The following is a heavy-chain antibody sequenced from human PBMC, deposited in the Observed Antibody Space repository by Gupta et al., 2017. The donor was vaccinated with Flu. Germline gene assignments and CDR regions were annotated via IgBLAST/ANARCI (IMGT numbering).Heavy chain of an antibody. J-gene: IGHJ4*02. CDR3: AKGGHFSFYDH. CDR1: ALTFGGYA. V-gene: IGHV3-23*01. D-gene: IGHD3-16*02. CDR2: ISGNGDDP. Sequence: EAQLLDSGGGLVQPGGSLRLPCAASALTFGGYAMTWVRQVPGKGLEWVSTISGNGDDPFYADSVRGRFIISRDNSRNTAYLLMNSLRAEDTAVYYCAKGGHFSFYDHWGQGTLVTVSS.